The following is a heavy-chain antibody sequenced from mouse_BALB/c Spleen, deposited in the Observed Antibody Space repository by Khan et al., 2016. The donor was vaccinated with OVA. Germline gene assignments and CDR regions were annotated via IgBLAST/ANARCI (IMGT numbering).Heavy chain of an antibody. V-gene: IGHV9-3-1*01. J-gene: IGHJ3*01. CDR2: INTYTGEP. D-gene: IGHD2-1*01. CDR3: ARSNGNYCVAY. CDR1: GYTFTNYG. Sequence: QIQLVQSGPELKKPGETVKISCKASGYTFTNYGMNWVKQAPGKGLKWMGWINTYTGEPTYADDFKGRFAFSLETSASTAYLQINNLKNEDTATYCCARSNGNYCVAYWGQGTLVTVSA.